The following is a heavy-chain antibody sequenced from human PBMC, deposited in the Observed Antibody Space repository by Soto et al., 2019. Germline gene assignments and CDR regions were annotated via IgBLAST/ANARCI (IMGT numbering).Heavy chain of an antibody. D-gene: IGHD1-26*01. CDR3: ARRRNSGSYGRHAFDI. CDR2: IYPGDSDT. J-gene: IGHJ3*02. V-gene: IGHV5-51*01. CDR1: GYSFTSYW. Sequence: GESLKISCKGSGYSFTSYWIGWVRQMPGKGLEWMGIIYPGDSDTRYSPSFQGQVTISADKSISTAYLQWSSLKASDTAMYYCARRRNSGSYGRHAFDIWGQGTMVTVSS.